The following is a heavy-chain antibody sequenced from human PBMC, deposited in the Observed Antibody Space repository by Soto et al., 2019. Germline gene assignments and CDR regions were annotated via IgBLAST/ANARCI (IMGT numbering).Heavy chain of an antibody. V-gene: IGHV1-69*01. CDR2: IIPISGTA. D-gene: IGHD2-2*01. CDR3: ARSQGSSTSLEIYYYYYYGMDV. J-gene: IGHJ6*02. CDR1: GGTFSSYA. Sequence: QVQLVQYGAEVKKPGSSVKVSCKASGGTFSSYAISWVRQAPGQGLEWMGGIIPISGTANYAQKFQGRVTITADESTSTVYMELSSLRSEDTAVYFCARSQGSSTSLEIYYYYYYGMDVWGQGTTVTVSS.